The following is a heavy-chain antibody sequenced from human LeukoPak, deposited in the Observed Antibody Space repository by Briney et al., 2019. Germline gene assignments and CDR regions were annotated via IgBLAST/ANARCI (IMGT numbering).Heavy chain of an antibody. CDR2: IKQDGSEK. CDR1: GFTFSSYW. CDR3: ARSPDGFDY. J-gene: IGHJ4*02. Sequence: PGGSLRLSCAASGFTFSSYWMSWVRQAPGQELEWVANIKQDGSEKYYVDSVKGRFTISRDNAKNSVYLQMNSLRAEDTAVYYCARSPDGFDYWGQGTLVTVSS. D-gene: IGHD1-14*01. V-gene: IGHV3-7*03.